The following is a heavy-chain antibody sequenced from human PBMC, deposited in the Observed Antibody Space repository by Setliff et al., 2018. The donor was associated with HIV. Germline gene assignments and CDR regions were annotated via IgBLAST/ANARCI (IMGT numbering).Heavy chain of an antibody. Sequence: GGSLRLSCAASGFTFSGHWMSWVRQAPGKGLEWVGNIKEDGGAPAYAASVEGRVSISRDDSKGIAYLQMDSLKTEDTAVYYCARGPHMYCTVTNCMYDSWGQGTLVTVSS. CDR1: GFTFSGHW. CDR2: IKEDGGAP. V-gene: IGHV3-49*04. D-gene: IGHD2-8*02. CDR3: ARGPHMYCTVTNCMYDS. J-gene: IGHJ4*02.